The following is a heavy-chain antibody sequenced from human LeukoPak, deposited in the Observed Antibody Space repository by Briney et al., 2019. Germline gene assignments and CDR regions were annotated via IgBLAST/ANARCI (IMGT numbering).Heavy chain of an antibody. J-gene: IGHJ4*02. CDR1: GGSISSYY. D-gene: IGHD6-13*01. V-gene: IGHV4-59*08. CDR2: IYYSGST. Sequence: PSETLSLTCTVSGGSISSYYWSSIRQPPGKGLEWIGYIYYSGSTNYNPSLKSRVTISVDTSKNQFSLKLSSVTAADTAVYYCARHYSSSWYVRYFDYWGQGTLVTVSS. CDR3: ARHYSSSWYVRYFDY.